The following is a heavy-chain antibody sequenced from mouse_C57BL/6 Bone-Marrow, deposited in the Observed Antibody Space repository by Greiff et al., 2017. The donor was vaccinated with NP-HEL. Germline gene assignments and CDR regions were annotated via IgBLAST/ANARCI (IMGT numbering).Heavy chain of an antibody. CDR1: GYTFTSYG. D-gene: IGHD1-1*01. Sequence: QVHVKQSGAELARPGASVKLSCKASGYTFTSYGISWVKQRTGQGLEWIGEIYPRSGNTYYNEKFKGKATLTADKSSSTAYMELRSLTSEDSAVYFCARIYYYGSSFFYAMDYWGQGTSVTVSS. CDR2: IYPRSGNT. CDR3: ARIYYYGSSFFYAMDY. J-gene: IGHJ4*01. V-gene: IGHV1-81*01.